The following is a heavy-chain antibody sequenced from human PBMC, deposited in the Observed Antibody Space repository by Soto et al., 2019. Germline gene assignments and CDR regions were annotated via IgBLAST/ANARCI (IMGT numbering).Heavy chain of an antibody. CDR1: GFTFTSSA. D-gene: IGHD1-1*01. Sequence: SVKVSCKASGFTFTSSAVQWVRQARGQRLEWIGWIVVGSGNTNYAQKFQERVTITRDMSTSTAYMELSSLRSEDTAVYYCAAYLIQREWFDPWGQGTLVTVSS. CDR3: AAYLIQREWFDP. J-gene: IGHJ5*02. V-gene: IGHV1-58*01. CDR2: IVVGSGNT.